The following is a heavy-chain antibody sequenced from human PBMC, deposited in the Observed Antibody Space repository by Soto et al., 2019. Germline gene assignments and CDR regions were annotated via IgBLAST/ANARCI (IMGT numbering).Heavy chain of an antibody. Sequence: SETLCLTYASYGGPFSWYYWSWIRQPPGKGLEWIGEINHSGSTNYNPSLKSRVTISVDTSKNQFSLKLSSVTAADTAVYYCARGGYWGQGTLVTVSS. CDR2: INHSGST. CDR1: GGPFSWYY. V-gene: IGHV4-34*01. CDR3: ARGGY. J-gene: IGHJ4*02.